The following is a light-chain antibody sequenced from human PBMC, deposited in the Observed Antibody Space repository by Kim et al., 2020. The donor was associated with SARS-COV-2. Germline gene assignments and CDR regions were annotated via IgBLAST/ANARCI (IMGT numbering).Light chain of an antibody. CDR3: QSYDSSTHWV. CDR1: NGSIASNY. Sequence: NFMLTQPHSVSESPGKTVTISCTRSNGSIASNYVQWYQQRPGSAPTTVIYEDNQRPSGVPDRFSGSIDSSSNSASLTISGLKTEDEADYYCQSYDSSTHWVFGGGTKVTVL. J-gene: IGLJ3*02. CDR2: EDN. V-gene: IGLV6-57*03.